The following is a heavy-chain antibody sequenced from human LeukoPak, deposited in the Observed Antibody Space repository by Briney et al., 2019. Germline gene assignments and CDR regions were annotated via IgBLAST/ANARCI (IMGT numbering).Heavy chain of an antibody. Sequence: GGSLRLSCAASGFTFSSSAMGWVRQAPGKGLEWVSAISNNGGYTYYADSVQGRFTISRDNSKSTLCLQMNSLRAEDTAVYYCAKQLGYCSDGSCYFPYWGQGTLVTVSS. V-gene: IGHV3-23*01. J-gene: IGHJ4*02. CDR2: ISNNGGYT. CDR3: AKQLGYCSDGSCYFPY. CDR1: GFTFSSSA. D-gene: IGHD2-15*01.